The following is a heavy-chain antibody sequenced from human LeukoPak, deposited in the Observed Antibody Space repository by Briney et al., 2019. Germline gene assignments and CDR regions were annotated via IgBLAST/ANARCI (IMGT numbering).Heavy chain of an antibody. CDR1: GFTVSGHY. J-gene: IGHJ4*02. D-gene: IGHD2-21*02. V-gene: IGHV3-66*01. Sequence: PGGSLRLFCAASGFTVSGHYMSSVRQAPGKGMEWVLVIYSGGSTYYADSVKGRFTISRDNSKQTTYLQMNSLTAEDTTVYYCARSHSYCGADCYSDWGQGTLVTVSS. CDR2: IYSGGST. CDR3: ARSHSYCGADCYSD.